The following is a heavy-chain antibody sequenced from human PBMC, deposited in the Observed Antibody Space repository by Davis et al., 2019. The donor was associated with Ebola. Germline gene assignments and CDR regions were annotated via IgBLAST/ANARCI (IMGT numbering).Heavy chain of an antibody. CDR1: GGSISSYY. CDR3: ARVGYDSSGYYLTYYFDY. D-gene: IGHD3-22*01. J-gene: IGHJ4*02. CDR2: IYYSGST. V-gene: IGHV4-59*01. Sequence: SETLSLTCTVSGGSISSYYWSWIRQPPGKGLEWIGYIYYSGSTNYNPSLKSRVTISVDTSKNQFSLKLNSVTAADTAVYYCARVGYDSSGYYLTYYFDYWGQGTLVTVSS.